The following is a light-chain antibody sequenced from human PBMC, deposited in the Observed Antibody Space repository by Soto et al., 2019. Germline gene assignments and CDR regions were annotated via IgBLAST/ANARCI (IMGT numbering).Light chain of an antibody. CDR1: QGIRND. V-gene: IGKV1-6*02. Sequence: AVRMTQSPSSLSASVGDRVTITCRASQGIRNDLGWYQQKPGKAPNLLIYAASSLEPGVPSRFSGSGSGTDFTLTISSLQPEDFATYYCLQDYSYPYTFGQGTKLEIK. CDR3: LQDYSYPYT. CDR2: AAS. J-gene: IGKJ2*01.